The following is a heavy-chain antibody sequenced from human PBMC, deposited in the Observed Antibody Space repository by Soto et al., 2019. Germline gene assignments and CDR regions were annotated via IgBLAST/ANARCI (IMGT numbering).Heavy chain of an antibody. CDR1: GFTFTSSA. CDR3: ARGSGYCGGDCYPADAFDI. Sequence: SVKVSCKASGFTFTSSAVQWVRQARGQRLEWIGWIVVDSGNTNYAQKFQERVTMTRNTSISTAYMGLSSLRSEDTAVYYCARGSGYCGGDCYPADAFDIWGQGTMVTVSS. D-gene: IGHD2-21*01. V-gene: IGHV1-58*01. CDR2: IVVDSGNT. J-gene: IGHJ3*02.